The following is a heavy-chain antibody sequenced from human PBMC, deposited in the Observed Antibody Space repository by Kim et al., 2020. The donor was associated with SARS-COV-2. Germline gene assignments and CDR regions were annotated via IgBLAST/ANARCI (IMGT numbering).Heavy chain of an antibody. CDR2: IYYTGST. D-gene: IGHD5-12*01. CDR1: GGSIRSGGYY. V-gene: IGHV4-31*03. CDR3: ARSDSGFGAFGI. Sequence: SETLSLTCTVSGGSIRSGGYYWSWIRQPPGKGLEWIGYIYYTGSTYYNPSLRSRVTISIDTSQNQFSLKRTSVTAADTAVYYCARSDSGFGAFGIWGQGT. J-gene: IGHJ3*02.